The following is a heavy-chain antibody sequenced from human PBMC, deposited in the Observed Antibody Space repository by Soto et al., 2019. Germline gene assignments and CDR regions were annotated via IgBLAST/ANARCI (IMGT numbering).Heavy chain of an antibody. CDR1: GGSISSYY. CDR2: IYYSGST. V-gene: IGHV4-59*08. J-gene: IGHJ3*02. D-gene: IGHD6-13*01. CDR3: ARQQYTGNSSSGNAVVI. Sequence: SETLSLTCTVSGGSISSYYWSWIRQPPGKGLKWIGYIYYSGSTNYNPSLKSRVTISVDTSKNQFSLKLSSVTAADTAVYYCARQQYTGNSSSGNAVVIWGQGTRVT.